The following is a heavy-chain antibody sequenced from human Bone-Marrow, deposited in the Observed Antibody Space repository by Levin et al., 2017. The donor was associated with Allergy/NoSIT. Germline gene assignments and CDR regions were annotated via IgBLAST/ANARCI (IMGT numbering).Heavy chain of an antibody. CDR3: ARERSGGKLFNF. Sequence: SVKVSCKTFGGSFDSYILNWVRQAPGQGLDWVGGIIPLFGTATYAQKFQGRVTITADKSTTTAYMELSMLTSEDTAVYYCARERSGGKLFNFWGQGTMVTVS. CDR2: IIPLFGTA. CDR1: GGSFDSYI. D-gene: IGHD2-8*02. J-gene: IGHJ3*01. V-gene: IGHV1-69*06.